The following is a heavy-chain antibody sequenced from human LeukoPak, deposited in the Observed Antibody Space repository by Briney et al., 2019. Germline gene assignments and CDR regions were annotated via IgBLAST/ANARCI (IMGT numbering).Heavy chain of an antibody. CDR3: ATDAQRGFDFSNSLES. J-gene: IGHJ4*02. D-gene: IGHD4-11*01. Sequence: GGSLGLSCATSGFTFSHYGMHGVPRAPGKGLEGGAVIWSDGTEKDYGDSLKGRFTISSDNSQKAVYLQMNSLRVEDPAVYYCATDAQRGFDFSNSLESWGQGTLVTVSS. CDR1: GFTFSHYG. V-gene: IGHV3-33*01. CDR2: IWSDGTEK.